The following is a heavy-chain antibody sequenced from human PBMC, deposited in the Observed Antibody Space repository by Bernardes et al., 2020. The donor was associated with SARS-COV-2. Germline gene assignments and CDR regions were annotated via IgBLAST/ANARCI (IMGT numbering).Heavy chain of an antibody. V-gene: IGHV3-53*04. CDR3: ARGGNWNYHDYGMDV. J-gene: IGHJ6*02. CDR1: GFTVSSNY. D-gene: IGHD1-20*01. CDR2: IYSGGST. Sequence: GGSLRLSCAASGFTVSSNYMSWVRQAPGKGLEWVSVIYSGGSTYYADSVKGRFTISRHNSKNTLYLQMNSLRAEDTAVYYCARGGNWNYHDYGMDVWGQGTTVTVSS.